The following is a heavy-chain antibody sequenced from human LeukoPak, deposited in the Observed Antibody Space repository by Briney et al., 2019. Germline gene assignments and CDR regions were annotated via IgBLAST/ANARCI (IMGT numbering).Heavy chain of an antibody. CDR2: ISGSGGST. J-gene: IGHJ4*02. V-gene: IGHV3-23*01. CDR1: GFTFSSYA. CDR3: AKDYYDSSGFYLIDY. Sequence: GGSLRLSCAASGFTFSSYAMSWVRQAPGKGLECVSAISGSGGSTYYADSVKGRFTISRDNSKNTLYLHMNSLRAEDAALYYCAKDYYDSSGFYLIDYWGQGTLVTVSS. D-gene: IGHD3-22*01.